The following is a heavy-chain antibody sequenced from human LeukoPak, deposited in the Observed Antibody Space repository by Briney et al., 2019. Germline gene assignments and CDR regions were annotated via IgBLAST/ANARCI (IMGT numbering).Heavy chain of an antibody. CDR1: GFTFSSYG. Sequence: GGSLRLSCAASGFTFSSYGMHWVRQAPGKGLEGVAFIRYDGSNKYYADSVKGRFTISRDNAKNSVFLQMNSLRAEDTAVYYCARLHGAYPFDYWSQGTLVTVSS. CDR2: IRYDGSNK. J-gene: IGHJ4*02. V-gene: IGHV3-30*02. D-gene: IGHD4/OR15-4a*01. CDR3: ARLHGAYPFDY.